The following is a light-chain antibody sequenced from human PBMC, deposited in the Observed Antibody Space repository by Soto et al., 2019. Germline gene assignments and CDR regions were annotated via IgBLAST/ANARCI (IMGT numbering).Light chain of an antibody. CDR3: QHYYSYPRT. CDR1: QGISSY. CDR2: AAS. V-gene: IGKV1-8*01. Sequence: AIRMTQSPSSFSASTGDRVTITCRASQGISSYLAWYQQKPGKAPKLLIYAASTLQSGVQSRFSGSGSGTDFTLTISCLQSEDFATYYCQHYYSYPRTFGKGTQVENK. J-gene: IGKJ1*01.